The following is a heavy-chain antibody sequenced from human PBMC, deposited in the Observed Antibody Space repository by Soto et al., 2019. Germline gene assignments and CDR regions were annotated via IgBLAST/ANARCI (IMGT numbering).Heavy chain of an antibody. J-gene: IGHJ4*02. CDR2: IIPLFGTA. CDR3: ARPKGSYSSGYYYFDY. Sequence: GASVKVSCKASGYTFTSYYMHWVRQAPGQGLEWMGAIIPLFGTADYAQKLQGRVTITADESTSTAYMELSSLRSEDTAVYYCARPKGSYSSGYYYFDYWGQGTLVTVSS. D-gene: IGHD6-19*01. CDR1: GYTFTSYY. V-gene: IGHV1-69*13.